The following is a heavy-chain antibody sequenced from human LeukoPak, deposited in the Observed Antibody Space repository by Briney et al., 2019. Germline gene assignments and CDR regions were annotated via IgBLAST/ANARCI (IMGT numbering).Heavy chain of an antibody. Sequence: GGSLRLSCAASGFTFSSYGMHWVRQAPGKGLEWVAVISYDGSNKYYADSVKGRFTISRDNSKNTLYLQMNSLRAEDTAVYYCAKDASRYCSGGSCYSAYGMDVWGQGTTVTVSS. J-gene: IGHJ6*02. V-gene: IGHV3-30*18. CDR2: ISYDGSNK. CDR3: AKDASRYCSGGSCYSAYGMDV. D-gene: IGHD2-15*01. CDR1: GFTFSSYG.